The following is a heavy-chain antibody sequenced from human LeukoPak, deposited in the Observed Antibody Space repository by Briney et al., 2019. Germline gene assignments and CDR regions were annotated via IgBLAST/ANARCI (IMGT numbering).Heavy chain of an antibody. J-gene: IGHJ5*02. CDR2: IYSGGST. Sequence: GGSLRLSCAASGFTVSSNYMSWVRQAPGKGLEWVSVIYSGGSTYYADSVKGRFTISRDNSKNTLYLQMNSLRAEDTAVYYCAGESGGYSYANWFDPWGQGTLVTVSS. CDR1: GFTVSSNY. V-gene: IGHV3-66*01. D-gene: IGHD5-18*01. CDR3: AGESGGYSYANWFDP.